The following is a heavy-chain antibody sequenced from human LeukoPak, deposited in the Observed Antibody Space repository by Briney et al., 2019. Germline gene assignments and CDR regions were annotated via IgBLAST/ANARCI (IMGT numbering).Heavy chain of an antibody. Sequence: SETLSLTCTVSGGSINNYYWSWIRQPAGKGLEWIGRIHTNGNTNCNPSLRTRVTLSLDTSKNQFSLKLNSVTAADTAVYYCARDGEVGPGSCYDYWGQGTLVTVSS. V-gene: IGHV4-4*07. D-gene: IGHD3-10*01. J-gene: IGHJ4*02. CDR1: GGSINNYY. CDR2: IHTNGNT. CDR3: ARDGEVGPGSCYDY.